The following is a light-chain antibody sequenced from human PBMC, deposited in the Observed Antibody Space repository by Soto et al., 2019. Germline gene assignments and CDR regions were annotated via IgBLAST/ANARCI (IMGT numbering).Light chain of an antibody. CDR2: DAS. J-gene: IGKJ3*01. V-gene: IGKV3-20*01. Sequence: DIVLTQSPGTLSLSPGERATLSCRASQSVSNSFLAWYQQKLGQAPRLLIYDASSRATGIPDRFDGSGSGTDFTVTISRLEPEDCAVYYFQQYGSSPLTFGPGTKVDIK. CDR1: QSVSNSF. CDR3: QQYGSSPLT.